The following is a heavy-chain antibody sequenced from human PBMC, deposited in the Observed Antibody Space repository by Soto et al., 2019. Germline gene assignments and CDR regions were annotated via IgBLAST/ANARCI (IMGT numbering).Heavy chain of an antibody. V-gene: IGHV3-23*01. CDR2: IIGSGAIT. Sequence: GGSLRLSCVASEFTFNSYAMSWVRQAPGMGLEWVSSIIGSGAITYYADSVKGRFTISRDDSKSTLYLQMNSLRVEDTALYYCAKEARDTGSNPAIDYWGKGTRVT. J-gene: IGHJ4*02. CDR3: AKEARDTGSNPAIDY. CDR1: EFTFNSYA. D-gene: IGHD2-2*01.